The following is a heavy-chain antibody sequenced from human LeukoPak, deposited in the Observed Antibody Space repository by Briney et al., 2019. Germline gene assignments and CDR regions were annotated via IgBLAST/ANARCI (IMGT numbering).Heavy chain of an antibody. CDR1: GFTFSSYS. Sequence: GGSLRLSCAASGFTFSSYSMNWVRQAPGKGLEWVAVISYDGSNTYYADSVKGRFTISRDNSRNTLYLQMNSLRAEDTAVYYCANAMVRGLYYQYHGLDVWGQGTTVTVSS. V-gene: IGHV3-30*18. D-gene: IGHD3-10*01. CDR3: ANAMVRGLYYQYHGLDV. J-gene: IGHJ6*02. CDR2: ISYDGSNT.